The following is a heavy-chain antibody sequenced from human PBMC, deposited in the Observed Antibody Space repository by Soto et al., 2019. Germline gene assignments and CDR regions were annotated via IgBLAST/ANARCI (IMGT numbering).Heavy chain of an antibody. D-gene: IGHD6-25*01. CDR3: ARGRMVYSSVWWFDP. CDR1: GGSFSGYY. CDR2: INHSGST. Sequence: QVQLQQWGAGLLKPSETLSLTCAVYGGSFSGYYWSWIRQPPGKGLEWIGEINHSGSTNYNPSLKSRVTISVDTSKNQFSLKLSSVTAADTAVYYCARGRMVYSSVWWFDPWGQGTLVTVSS. V-gene: IGHV4-34*01. J-gene: IGHJ5*02.